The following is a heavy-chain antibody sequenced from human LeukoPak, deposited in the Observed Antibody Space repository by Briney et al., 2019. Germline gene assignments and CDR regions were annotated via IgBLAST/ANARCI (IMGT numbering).Heavy chain of an antibody. D-gene: IGHD5-24*01. CDR2: ISGSGGST. CDR3: AKGGPQFFDY. J-gene: IGHJ4*02. Sequence: GGSLRLSCAVSGFTFSDYAMSWVRQAPGKGLEWVSTISGSGGSTYSADSVKGRFTISRDNSRNTLYLQMNSLRAGDTAIYYCAKGGPQFFDYWGQGTLVTVSS. V-gene: IGHV3-23*01. CDR1: GFTFSDYA.